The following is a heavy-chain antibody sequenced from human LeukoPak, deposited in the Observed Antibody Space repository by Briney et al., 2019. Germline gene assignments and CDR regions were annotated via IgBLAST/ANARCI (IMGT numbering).Heavy chain of an antibody. V-gene: IGHV4-59*11. CDR2: MYDSGTT. CDR1: GGSISGHY. Sequence: PSETLSLTCTVSGGSISGHYCSWIRQPPGRGLEWIGYMYDSGTTNYNPSLKSRVTISVGTSENQFSLKLNFVTAADTAVYYCARHNNDYYPIDNWGQGTLVTVSS. D-gene: IGHD3-22*01. J-gene: IGHJ4*02. CDR3: ARHNNDYYPIDN.